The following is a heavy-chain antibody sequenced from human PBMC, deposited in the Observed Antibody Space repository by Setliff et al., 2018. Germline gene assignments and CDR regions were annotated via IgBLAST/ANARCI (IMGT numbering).Heavy chain of an antibody. D-gene: IGHD5-18*01. CDR3: ARDFLIRGYSYGTDY. Sequence: GGSLRLSCAASGFTFSSYAMSWVRQAPGKGLEWVSFISSSSSYIYYADSVKGRFTISRDNAKNSLYLQMNSLRAEDTAVYYCARDFLIRGYSYGTDYWGQGTLVTVS. J-gene: IGHJ4*02. CDR2: ISSSSSYI. CDR1: GFTFSSYA. V-gene: IGHV3-21*01.